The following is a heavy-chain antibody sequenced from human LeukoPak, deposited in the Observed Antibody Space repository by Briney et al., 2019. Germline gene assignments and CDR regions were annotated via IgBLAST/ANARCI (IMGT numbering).Heavy chain of an antibody. CDR1: GASITTNKYY. V-gene: IGHV4-39*01. CDR2: IFYSGSA. J-gene: IGHJ4*02. CDR3: ARLAVAGTY. Sequence: SETLSLTCSVSGASITTNKYYWAWLRQPPEKGLEWIGSIFYSGSAYYNSSLESRLGMSVDTSKNQFSLKLSSVTAADTAVYYCARLAVAGTYWGQGTLVTVSS. D-gene: IGHD6-19*01.